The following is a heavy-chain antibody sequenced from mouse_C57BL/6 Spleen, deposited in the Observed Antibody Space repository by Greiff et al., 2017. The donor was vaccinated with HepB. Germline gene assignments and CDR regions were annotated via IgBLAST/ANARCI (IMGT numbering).Heavy chain of an antibody. V-gene: IGHV1-82*01. D-gene: IGHD3-3*01. J-gene: IGHJ2*01. CDR1: GYAFSSSW. Sequence: VQLQQSGPELVKPGASVKISCKASGYAFSSSWMNWVKQRPGKGLEWIGRIYPGDGDTNYNGKFKGKATLTADKSSSTAYMQLSSLTSEDSAVYFCAGGGDAGDYWGQGTTLTVSS. CDR3: AGGGDAGDY. CDR2: IYPGDGDT.